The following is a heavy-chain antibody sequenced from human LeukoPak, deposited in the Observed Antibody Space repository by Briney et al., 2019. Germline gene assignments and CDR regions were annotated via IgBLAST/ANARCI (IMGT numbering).Heavy chain of an antibody. J-gene: IGHJ4*02. D-gene: IGHD6-13*01. CDR2: ISSSSSYI. Sequence: PGGSLRLSCAASGFTLSSYSMNWVRQAPGKGLDWVSSISSSSSYIYYADSVKGRFTISRDNAKDSLYLQMNSLRAEDTAVYYCARDNLKIGSAAGKIFDYWGQGTLVTVSS. CDR1: GFTLSSYS. CDR3: ARDNLKIGSAAGKIFDY. V-gene: IGHV3-21*01.